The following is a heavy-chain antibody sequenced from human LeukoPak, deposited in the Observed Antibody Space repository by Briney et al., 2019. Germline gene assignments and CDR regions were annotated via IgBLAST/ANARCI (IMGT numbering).Heavy chain of an antibody. CDR3: AREQYFDAFDI. CDR2: INHSGST. Sequence: SETLSLTCAVYGGSFSGYYWSWIRQPPGKGLEWIGEINHSGSTNYNPSLKSRVTISVDTSKNQSSLKLSSVTDADTAVYYCAREQYFDAFDIWGQGTMVTVSS. V-gene: IGHV4-34*01. D-gene: IGHD2/OR15-2a*01. J-gene: IGHJ3*02. CDR1: GGSFSGYY.